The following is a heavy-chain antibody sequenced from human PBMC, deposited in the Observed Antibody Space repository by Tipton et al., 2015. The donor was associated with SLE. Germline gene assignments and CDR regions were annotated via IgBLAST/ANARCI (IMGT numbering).Heavy chain of an antibody. D-gene: IGHD2-21*01. CDR1: GFSFSDDY. Sequence: GSLRLSCAAAGFSFSDDYMTWIRQVPGKGLEWLSYMSTRGDTIYYADTVKGRFTISRDNAKNSLYMEMNSLRVEDTADFYCARCRETETVIRDYGQDVWGQGTT. CDR2: MSTRGDTI. V-gene: IGHV3-11*01. J-gene: IGHJ6*02. CDR3: ARCRETETVIRDYGQDV.